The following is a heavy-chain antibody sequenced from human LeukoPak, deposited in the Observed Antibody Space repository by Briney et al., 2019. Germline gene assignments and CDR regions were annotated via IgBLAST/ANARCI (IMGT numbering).Heavy chain of an antibody. V-gene: IGHV5-51*01. D-gene: IGHD3-10*01. CDR2: IYPGDSDT. Sequence: GESLKISCKGSGYSFTSYWISWVRQMPGKGLEWMGIIYPGDSDTRYSPSLQGQVTISADKSISTAYLQWSSLKASDTAMYYCARAPRGFGELWHYWGQGTLVTVSS. J-gene: IGHJ4*02. CDR1: GYSFTSYW. CDR3: ARAPRGFGELWHY.